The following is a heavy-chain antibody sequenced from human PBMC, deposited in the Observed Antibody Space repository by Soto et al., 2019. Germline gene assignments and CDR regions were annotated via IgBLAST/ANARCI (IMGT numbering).Heavy chain of an antibody. CDR2: IVVGSGNT. D-gene: IGHD5-18*01. J-gene: IGHJ6*02. CDR3: AADLDTAMGFYYYYGMDV. V-gene: IGHV1-58*01. CDR1: GFTFTSSA. Sequence: ASVKVSCKASGFTFTSSAVQWVRQARGQRLEWIGWIVVGSGNTNYAQKFQERVTITRDMSTSTAYMELSSLRSEDTAVYYCAADLDTAMGFYYYYGMDVWGQGTTVTV.